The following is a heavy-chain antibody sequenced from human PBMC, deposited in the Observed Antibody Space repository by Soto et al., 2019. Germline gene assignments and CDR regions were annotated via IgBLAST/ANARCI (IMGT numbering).Heavy chain of an antibody. CDR3: ARLAGPLNCSGGSCYSGWFDP. CDR2: IYYSGST. V-gene: IGHV4-39*01. J-gene: IGHJ5*02. CDR1: GGSISSSSYY. D-gene: IGHD2-15*01. Sequence: SETLSLTCTVSGGSISSSSYYWGWIRQPPGKGLEWIGSIYYSGSTYYNPSLKSRVTISVDTSKNQFSLKLSSVTAADTAVYYCARLAGPLNCSGGSCYSGWFDPWGQGTLVTVSS.